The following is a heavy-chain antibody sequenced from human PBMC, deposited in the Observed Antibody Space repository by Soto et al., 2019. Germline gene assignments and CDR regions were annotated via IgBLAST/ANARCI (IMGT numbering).Heavy chain of an antibody. CDR2: IYYSGRT. Sequence: QVQLQESGPGLVKPSDTLSLTCAVSGYPISSSTSWGWIRQPPGKGLEWIGHIYYSGRTYYNPSLKSRVTMSVDTSKNQFSLKLSSVTAVDTAVYYCARKGKEGWFDPWGQGTLVTVSS. CDR1: GYPISSSTS. CDR3: ARKGKEGWFDP. D-gene: IGHD6-13*01. J-gene: IGHJ5*02. V-gene: IGHV4-28*01.